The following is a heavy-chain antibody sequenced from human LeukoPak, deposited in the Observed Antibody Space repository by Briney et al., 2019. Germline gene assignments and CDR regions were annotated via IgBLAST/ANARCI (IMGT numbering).Heavy chain of an antibody. CDR2: IYHSRRT. D-gene: IGHD6-13*01. CDR1: GGSISSGGYY. Sequence: SQTLSLTCTVSGGSISSGGYYWSWIRQPPGKGLVWIGYIYHSRRTYYNPSLKSRVTISVDRSKNQFSLKLSSVTAADTAVYYCARTRGTSSSCPRDWGQGTLVTVSS. CDR3: ARTRGTSSSCPRD. V-gene: IGHV4-30-2*01. J-gene: IGHJ4*02.